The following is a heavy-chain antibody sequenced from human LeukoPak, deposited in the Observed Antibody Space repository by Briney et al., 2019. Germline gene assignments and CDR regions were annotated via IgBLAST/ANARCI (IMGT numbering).Heavy chain of an antibody. CDR2: ISGSGGST. Sequence: GGSLRLSCAASGFTFSSYAMNWVRQAPGKGLEWVSAISGSGGSTYYADSVKGRFTISRDNSKNTLYLQINSLRAEDTAVYYCAKDPYCSITSCYTTDYWGQGTLVTVSS. CDR1: GFTFSSYA. J-gene: IGHJ4*02. D-gene: IGHD2-2*02. CDR3: AKDPYCSITSCYTTDY. V-gene: IGHV3-23*01.